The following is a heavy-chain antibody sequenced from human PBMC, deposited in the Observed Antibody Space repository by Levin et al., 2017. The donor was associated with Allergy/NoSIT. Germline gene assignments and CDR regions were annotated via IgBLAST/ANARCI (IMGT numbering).Heavy chain of an antibody. V-gene: IGHV3-23*01. J-gene: IGHJ4*02. CDR3: ANNPKAVAGPFDY. CDR2: ISGSGGST. D-gene: IGHD6-19*01. CDR1: GFTFSSYA. Sequence: GESLKISCAASGFTFSSYAMSWVRQAPGKGLEWVSAISGSGGSTYYADSVKGRFTISRDNSKNTLYLQMNSLRAEDTAVYYCANNPKAVAGPFDYWGQGTLVTVSS.